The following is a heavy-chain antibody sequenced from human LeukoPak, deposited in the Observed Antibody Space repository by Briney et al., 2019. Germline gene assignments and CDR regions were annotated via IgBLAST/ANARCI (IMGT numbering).Heavy chain of an antibody. CDR2: ISAYNGNT. D-gene: IGHD3-10*01. V-gene: IGHV1-18*01. Sequence: ASVTVSCKASGYTFTSYGISWVRQAPGQGLEWMGWISAYNGNTNYAQKLQGRVTMTTDTSTSTAYMELRSLRSDDTAVYYCARVYGSGSYYTVYYYMDVWGKGTTVTVSS. CDR3: ARVYGSGSYYTVYYYMDV. J-gene: IGHJ6*03. CDR1: GYTFTSYG.